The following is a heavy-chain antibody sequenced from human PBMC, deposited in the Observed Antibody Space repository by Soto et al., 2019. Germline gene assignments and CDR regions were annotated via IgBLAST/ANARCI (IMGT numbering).Heavy chain of an antibody. V-gene: IGHV4-59*01. CDR1: GGSISSYY. J-gene: IGHJ4*02. CDR2: LYYNANT. D-gene: IGHD6-13*01. Sequence: SETLSLTCTVSGGSISSYYWSWIRQPPGKGLEWIGYLYYNANTNYNPSLKSRVTISVDTSKNQFYLKLNSVTAADTAVYFCARDRAGTYGYYFDYWGQGTLVTVSS. CDR3: ARDRAGTYGYYFDY.